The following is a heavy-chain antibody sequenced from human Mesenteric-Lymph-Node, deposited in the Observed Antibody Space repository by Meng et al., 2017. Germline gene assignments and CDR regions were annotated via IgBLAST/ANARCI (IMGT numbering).Heavy chain of an antibody. D-gene: IGHD3-16*02. J-gene: IGHJ3*01. CDR1: GYSFLSYW. V-gene: IGHV5-51*01. CDR2: IYPGDSET. CDR3: ARQLAYYGVVWGSDRYETFDV. Sequence: GESLKISCQGSGYSFLSYWIGWVRQMPGKGLEWMGIIYPGDSETRYSPSFQGQVTISADKSISTAYLQWSSLKASDTARYYCARQLAYYGVVWGSDRYETFDVWGQGTMVTVSS.